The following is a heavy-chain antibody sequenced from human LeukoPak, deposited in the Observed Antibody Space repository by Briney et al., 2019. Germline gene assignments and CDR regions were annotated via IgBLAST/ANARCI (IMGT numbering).Heavy chain of an antibody. D-gene: IGHD6-19*01. CDR3: ASDSSDWYLGGPFDY. Sequence: PSETLSLTCAVYGGSFSGYYWSWIRQPPGKGLEWIGEINHSGSTNYNPSLKSRVTISVDTSKNQFSLKLSSVTAADTAVYYCASDSSDWYLGGPFDYWGQGTLVTVSS. V-gene: IGHV4-34*01. CDR1: GGSFSGYY. J-gene: IGHJ4*02. CDR2: INHSGST.